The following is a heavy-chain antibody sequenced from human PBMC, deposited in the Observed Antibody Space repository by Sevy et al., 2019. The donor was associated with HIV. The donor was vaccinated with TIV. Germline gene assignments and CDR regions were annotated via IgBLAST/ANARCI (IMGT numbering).Heavy chain of an antibody. CDR3: AKDIRGWYDGFDY. CDR1: GFTFDDYA. Sequence: GGSLRLSCAASGFTFDDYAMHWVRQAPGKGLEWVSGISWNSSSIGYADSVKGRFTISRDNAKNSLYLQMNSLRAEDTALYYCAKDIRGWYDGFDYWGQGTLVTVSS. V-gene: IGHV3-9*01. D-gene: IGHD6-19*01. J-gene: IGHJ4*02. CDR2: ISWNSSSI.